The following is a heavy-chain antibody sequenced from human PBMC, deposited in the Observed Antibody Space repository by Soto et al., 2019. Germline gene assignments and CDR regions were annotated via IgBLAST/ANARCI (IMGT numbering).Heavy chain of an antibody. CDR2: ISTNTGNT. Sequence: QVQLVQSGTEVKKPGASVKVSCRASGYTFTGYGISWVRQAPGQGLEWMGWISTNTGNTKYAQKLPGRVIMTKDTSTNSVFMELRSLRSYDTAVYYCARGVVVVAAAMFRYFDLWGRGTLVTVSS. CDR3: ARGVVVVAAAMFRYFDL. J-gene: IGHJ2*01. V-gene: IGHV1-18*01. CDR1: GYTFTGYG. D-gene: IGHD2-2*01.